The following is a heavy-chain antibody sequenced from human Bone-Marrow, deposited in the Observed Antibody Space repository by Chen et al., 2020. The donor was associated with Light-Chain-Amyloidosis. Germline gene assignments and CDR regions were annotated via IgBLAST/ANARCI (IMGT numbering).Heavy chain of an antibody. J-gene: IGHJ5*02. Sequence: QVQLQQWGAGLLRPSETLSLTCAVYGGSFSDYYWSWIRQSPGKGLEWIGEIKNSGSTKCNPSLKSRVSMSLDTSKNQFSLKLSSVTAADTAIYYCAKSLYCGGDCAWGQGTLVTVSS. D-gene: IGHD2-21*02. CDR1: GGSFSDYY. CDR2: IKNSGST. CDR3: AKSLYCGGDCA. V-gene: IGHV4-34*02.